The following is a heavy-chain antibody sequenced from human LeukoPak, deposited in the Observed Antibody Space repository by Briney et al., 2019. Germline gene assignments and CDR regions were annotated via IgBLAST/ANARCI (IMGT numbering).Heavy chain of an antibody. CDR2: ISWNSGTI. J-gene: IGHJ4*02. D-gene: IGHD2-21*02. Sequence: GGSLRLSCAASGFTFDDYAMQWVRQAPGKGLEWVSGISWNSGTIGYADSVKGRFTISRDNAKNSLYLQMNSLRVEDTALYYCAKDAVGSAMTEIDSWGQGTLVTVSS. CDR3: AKDAVGSAMTEIDS. CDR1: GFTFDDYA. V-gene: IGHV3-9*01.